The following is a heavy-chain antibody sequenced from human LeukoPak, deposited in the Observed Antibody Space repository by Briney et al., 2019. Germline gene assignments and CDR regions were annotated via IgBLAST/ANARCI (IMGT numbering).Heavy chain of an antibody. D-gene: IGHD3-22*01. J-gene: IGHJ4*02. Sequence: SETLSLTCTVSGGSISSSSYYWGWIRQPPGKGLEWIGSIYYSGSTYYNPSLKSRVTISVDTSKNQFSLKLSSVTAADTAVYYCARGALPTITTGRTRSPYYYDSSGSAYFDYWGQGTLVTVSS. V-gene: IGHV4-39*01. CDR1: GGSISSSSYY. CDR3: ARGALPTITTGRTRSPYYYDSSGSAYFDY. CDR2: IYYSGST.